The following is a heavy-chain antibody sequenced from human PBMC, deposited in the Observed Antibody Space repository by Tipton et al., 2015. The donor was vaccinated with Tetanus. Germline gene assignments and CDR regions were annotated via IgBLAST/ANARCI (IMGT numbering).Heavy chain of an antibody. J-gene: IGHJ5*02. CDR3: ASSPLGDSGNWFDP. Sequence: SLRLSCAASGFTFSSYWMSWVRQAPGKGLEWVANIKQDGSEKYYVDSVKGRFTISRDNAKNSLYLQMDSLRAEDTAVYYCASSPLGDSGNWFDPWGQGTLVTVSS. CDR2: IKQDGSEK. CDR1: GFTFSSYW. D-gene: IGHD3-10*01. V-gene: IGHV3-7*01.